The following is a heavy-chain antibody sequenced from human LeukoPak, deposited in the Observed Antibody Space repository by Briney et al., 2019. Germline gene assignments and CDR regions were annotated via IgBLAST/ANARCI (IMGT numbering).Heavy chain of an antibody. Sequence: PSQTLSLTCTVSGGSISSGDYYWRWIRQPPGKGLEWIVYIYYSGSTYYNPSLKSRVTISVDTSKNQFSLKLSSVTAADTAVYYCAREKRVYPRWFDPWGQGTLVTVSS. CDR1: GGSISSGDYY. D-gene: IGHD3-10*01. CDR2: IYYSGST. CDR3: AREKRVYPRWFDP. V-gene: IGHV4-30-4*01. J-gene: IGHJ5*02.